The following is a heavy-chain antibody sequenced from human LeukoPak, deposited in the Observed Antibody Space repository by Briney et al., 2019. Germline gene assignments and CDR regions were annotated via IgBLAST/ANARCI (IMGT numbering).Heavy chain of an antibody. Sequence: GGSLRLSCAASGFTFSSYAMHWVRQAPGKGLEWVAVIPYDGSNKYYADSVKGRFTISRDNSKNTLYLQMNSLRAEDTAVYYCATNPLYYDILTGTIFDYWGQGTLVTVSS. CDR1: GFTFSSYA. J-gene: IGHJ4*02. CDR3: ATNPLYYDILTGTIFDY. D-gene: IGHD3-9*01. CDR2: IPYDGSNK. V-gene: IGHV3-30*04.